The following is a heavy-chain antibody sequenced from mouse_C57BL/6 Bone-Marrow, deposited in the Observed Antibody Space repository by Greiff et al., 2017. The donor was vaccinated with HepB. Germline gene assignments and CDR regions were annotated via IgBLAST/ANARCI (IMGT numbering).Heavy chain of an antibody. CDR3: ARRGLTGTVLYFDY. D-gene: IGHD4-1*01. Sequence: VQLQQPGAELVRPGTSVKLSCKASGYTFTSYWMHWVKQRPGQGLEWIGVIDPSDSYTNYNQKFKGKATLTVDTSSSTAYMQLSSLTSEDSAVYYCARRGLTGTVLYFDYWGQGTTLTVSS. V-gene: IGHV1-59*01. CDR1: GYTFTSYW. J-gene: IGHJ2*01. CDR2: IDPSDSYT.